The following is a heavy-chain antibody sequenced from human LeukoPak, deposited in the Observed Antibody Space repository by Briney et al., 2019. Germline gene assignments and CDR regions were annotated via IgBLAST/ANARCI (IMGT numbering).Heavy chain of an antibody. J-gene: IGHJ6*02. D-gene: IGHD2-21*02. V-gene: IGHV4-59*01. CDR1: GGSISSYY. CDR2: IYYSGST. CDR3: ARGRSYLQYKPLYCGGDCYAPAYYYYGMDV. Sequence: SETLSLTCTVSGGSISSYYWSWIRQPPGKGLEWIGYIYYSGSTNYNPSLKSRVTISVDTSKNQFSLKLSSVTAADTAVYYCARGRSYLQYKPLYCGGDCYAPAYYYYGMDVWGQGTTVTVSS.